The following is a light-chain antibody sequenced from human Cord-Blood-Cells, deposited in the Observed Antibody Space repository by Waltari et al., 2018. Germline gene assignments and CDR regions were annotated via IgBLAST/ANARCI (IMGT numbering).Light chain of an antibody. Sequence: QSALTQPASVSGSPGQSITISCTGTSSDVGGYNYVPWYQQHPGKAPKLMIYDVSKRPSGVSNRFSGSKSGNTASLTISGLQAEDEADYYCSSCTSSSTWVFGGGTKLTVL. V-gene: IGLV2-14*01. CDR1: SSDVGGYNY. CDR3: SSCTSSSTWV. CDR2: DVS. J-gene: IGLJ3*02.